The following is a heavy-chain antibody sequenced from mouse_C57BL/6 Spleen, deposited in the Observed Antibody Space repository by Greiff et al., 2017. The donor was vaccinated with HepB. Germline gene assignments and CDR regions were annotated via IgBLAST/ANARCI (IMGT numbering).Heavy chain of an antibody. D-gene: IGHD1-1*01. CDR3: ARWMVTTGVAKDY. CDR1: GYTFTSYW. CDR2: IYPGSGST. V-gene: IGHV1-55*01. J-gene: IGHJ2*01. Sequence: VKLMESGAELVKPGASVKMSCKASGYTFTSYWITWVKQRPGQGLEWIGDIYPGSGSTNYNEKFKSKATLTVDTSSSTAYMQLSSLTSEDSAVYYCARWMVTTGVAKDYWGQGTTLTVSS.